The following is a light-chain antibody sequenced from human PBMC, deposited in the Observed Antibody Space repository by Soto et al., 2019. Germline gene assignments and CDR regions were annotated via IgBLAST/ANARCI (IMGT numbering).Light chain of an antibody. CDR2: DVI. Sequence: QSALTQPRSVSGSPGQSDTLSCTGTSSDVGGYNYVSWYQQHPGKAPKLMSYDVITRPSGVPDRFSGSKSGNTASLTISGLQSEDEADYYCCSYAGSYTFVFATGTKLTVL. J-gene: IGLJ1*01. CDR1: SSDVGGYNY. V-gene: IGLV2-11*01. CDR3: CSYAGSYTFV.